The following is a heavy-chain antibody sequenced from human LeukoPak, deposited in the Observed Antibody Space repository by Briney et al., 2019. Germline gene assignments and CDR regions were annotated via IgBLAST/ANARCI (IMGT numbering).Heavy chain of an antibody. D-gene: IGHD2/OR15-2a*01. CDR1: GGSISSYY. Sequence: SETLSLTCTVSGGSISSYYWSWIRQPPGKGLEWIGYIYYSGSTNYNPSLKSRVTISVDTSKNQFSLKLSSVTAADTAVYYCAREGPSNTFDYWGQGTLVTVSS. CDR3: AREGPSNTFDY. J-gene: IGHJ4*02. CDR2: IYYSGST. V-gene: IGHV4-59*01.